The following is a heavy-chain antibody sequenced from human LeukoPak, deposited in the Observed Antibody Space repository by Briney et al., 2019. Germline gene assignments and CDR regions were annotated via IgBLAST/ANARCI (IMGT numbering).Heavy chain of an antibody. CDR3: ARGRRIEYYYDSSDPYFDY. J-gene: IGHJ4*02. D-gene: IGHD3-22*01. CDR1: GFTFSSSA. Sequence: GGSLRLSCAASGFTFSSSAMNWVRQAPGKGLEWVSAISGSGGSTYYAASVKGRFTISRDNSKNTLYLQMNSLRAEDTAVYYCARGRRIEYYYDSSDPYFDYWGQGTLVTVSS. V-gene: IGHV3-23*01. CDR2: ISGSGGST.